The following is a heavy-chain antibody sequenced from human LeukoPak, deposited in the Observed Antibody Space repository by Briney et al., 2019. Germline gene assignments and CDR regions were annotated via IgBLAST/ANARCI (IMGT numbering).Heavy chain of an antibody. CDR2: IKQDGSEK. CDR1: GFTFSSYA. CDR3: ARMRGSYSFDY. D-gene: IGHD1-26*01. Sequence: GSLRLSCAASGFTFSSYAMSWVRQAPGKGLEWMANIKQDGSEKYYVDSVKGRFTISRDNAKNSLYLQMNSLRAEDTAVYHCARMRGSYSFDYWGQGTLVTVSS. J-gene: IGHJ4*02. V-gene: IGHV3-7*01.